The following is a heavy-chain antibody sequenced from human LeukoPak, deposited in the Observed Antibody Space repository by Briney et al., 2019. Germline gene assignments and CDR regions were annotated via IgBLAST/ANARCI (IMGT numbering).Heavy chain of an antibody. D-gene: IGHD1-26*01. J-gene: IGHJ4*02. Sequence: GASVKVSCKASGYTFTSYYMHWVRQAPGQGLEWMGIINPSGGSTSYAQKFRGRVTMTRDTSTSTVYMELSSLRSEDTAVYYCARDLVGAQSRDYWGQGTLVTVSS. CDR3: ARDLVGAQSRDY. CDR1: GYTFTSYY. CDR2: INPSGGST. V-gene: IGHV1-46*03.